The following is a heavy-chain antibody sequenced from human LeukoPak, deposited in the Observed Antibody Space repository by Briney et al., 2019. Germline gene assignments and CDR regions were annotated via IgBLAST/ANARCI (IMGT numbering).Heavy chain of an antibody. CDR1: GFTFSDYY. V-gene: IGHV3-11*06. Sequence: GGSLRLSCAASGFTFSDYYMNWIRLAPGKGLEWVSSISTSSTYTNYADSVRGRFTISRDNANNSLYLQMNSLRAEDTAVYYCARAQVVPAATYYYYYGMDAWGKGTTVTVSS. CDR3: ARAQVVPAATYYYYYGMDA. D-gene: IGHD2-2*01. J-gene: IGHJ6*04. CDR2: ISTSSTYT.